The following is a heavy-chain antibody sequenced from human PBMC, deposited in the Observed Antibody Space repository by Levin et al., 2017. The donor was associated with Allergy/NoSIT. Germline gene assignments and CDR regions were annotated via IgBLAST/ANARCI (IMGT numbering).Heavy chain of an antibody. D-gene: IGHD1-26*01. CDR3: ASSGRVGAHNDY. CDR2: INHSGST. CDR1: GGSFSGYY. V-gene: IGHV4-34*01. J-gene: IGHJ4*02. Sequence: PSETLSLTCAVYGGSFSGYYWSWIRQPPGKGLEWIGEINHSGSTNYNPSLKSRVTISVDTSKNQFSLKLSSVTAADTAVYYCASSGRVGAHNDYWGQGTLVTVSS.